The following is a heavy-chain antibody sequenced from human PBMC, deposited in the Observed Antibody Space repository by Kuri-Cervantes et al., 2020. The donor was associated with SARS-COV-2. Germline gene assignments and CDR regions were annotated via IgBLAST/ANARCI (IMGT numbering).Heavy chain of an antibody. D-gene: IGHD6-19*01. CDR1: GGSISSSSYY. J-gene: IGHJ4*02. CDR3: ARRSSSGWYDY. Sequence: SETLSLTCTVSGGSISSSSYYWGWISQPPGKGLEWIGSIYYSGSTYYNPSLKSRVTISVDTSKNQFSLKLSSVTAADTAVYYCARRSSSGWYDYWGQGTLVTVSS. CDR2: IYYSGST. V-gene: IGHV4-39*01.